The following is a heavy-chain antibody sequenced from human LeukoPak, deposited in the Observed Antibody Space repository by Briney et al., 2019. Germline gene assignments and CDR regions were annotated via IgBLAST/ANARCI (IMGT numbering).Heavy chain of an antibody. CDR2: IYYSGST. CDR3: ARVMAYYDILTGYYSDAFDI. V-gene: IGHV4-59*01. Sequence: PGGSLRLSCAASGFTFSSYAMSWVRQPPGKGLEWIGYIYYSGSTNYNPSLKSRVTISVDTSKNQFSLKLSSVTAADTAVYYCARVMAYYDILTGYYSDAFDIWGQGTMVTVSS. CDR1: GFTFSSYA. J-gene: IGHJ3*02. D-gene: IGHD3-9*01.